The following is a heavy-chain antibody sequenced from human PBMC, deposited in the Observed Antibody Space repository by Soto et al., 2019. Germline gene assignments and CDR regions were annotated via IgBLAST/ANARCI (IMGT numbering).Heavy chain of an antibody. J-gene: IGHJ5*02. CDR2: INPNSGGT. Sequence: ASVKVSCKASGYTFTGYYMHWVRQAPGQGLEWMGWINPNSGGTNYAQKFQGWVTMTRDTSISTAYMELSRLRSDDTAVYYCARDVWHVAAAAQYNWFDPWGQGTLVTVSS. D-gene: IGHD6-13*01. CDR3: ARDVWHVAAAAQYNWFDP. V-gene: IGHV1-2*04. CDR1: GYTFTGYY.